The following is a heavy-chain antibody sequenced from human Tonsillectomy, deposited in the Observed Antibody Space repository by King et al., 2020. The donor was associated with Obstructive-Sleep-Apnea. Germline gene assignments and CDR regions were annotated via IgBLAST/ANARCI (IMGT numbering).Heavy chain of an antibody. Sequence: VQLVQSGVEVKKPGESLKISCKGSGYSFTNYLSGCVRQMPGRGLEWMGVIYPGDSLSTYSPSFQGQGTISADNSISTAYLQWSSLRAADTAMYYCAGHSSGGRDTMDVWGQGTTVTVSS. V-gene: IGHV5-51*01. D-gene: IGHD2-15*01. CDR2: IYPGDSLS. CDR3: AGHSSGGRDTMDV. CDR1: GYSFTNYL. J-gene: IGHJ6*02.